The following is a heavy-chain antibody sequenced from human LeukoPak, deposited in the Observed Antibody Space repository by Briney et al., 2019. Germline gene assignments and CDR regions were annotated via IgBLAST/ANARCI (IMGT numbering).Heavy chain of an antibody. D-gene: IGHD3-10*01. J-gene: IGHJ4*02. CDR3: ARVFARGGEITGSYYYY. V-gene: IGHV1-69*05. Sequence: SVKVSCKASGGTFSTYAVNWVRQAPGQGLKWMGGIIPLFGTANYAQKFRGRVTITTDESTSTAYMELSSLRSEDTAIYYCARVFARGGEITGSYYYYWGQGTLVTVSS. CDR1: GGTFSTYA. CDR2: IIPLFGTA.